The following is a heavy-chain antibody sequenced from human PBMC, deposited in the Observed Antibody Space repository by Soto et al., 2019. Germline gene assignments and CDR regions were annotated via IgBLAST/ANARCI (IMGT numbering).Heavy chain of an antibody. CDR2: VTGSGSQI. V-gene: IGHV3-23*01. CDR3: AKSQEIGTHFFDS. Sequence: GSLRLSCAASGFTISTYAMTWVRQAPGKGLECVSGVTGSGSQIYYADSVKGRFTISKDNSKNTLYLQMSSLRAGDMAVYFCAKSQEIGTHFFDSWGQGTQVTVSS. D-gene: IGHD6-13*01. J-gene: IGHJ4*02. CDR1: GFTISTYA.